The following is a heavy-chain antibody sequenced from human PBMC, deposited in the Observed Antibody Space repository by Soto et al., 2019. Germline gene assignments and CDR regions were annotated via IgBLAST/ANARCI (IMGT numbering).Heavy chain of an antibody. J-gene: IGHJ4*02. Sequence: QVQLVQSGAEVKKPGSSVKVSCKASGGTFSSYAISWVRQAPGQGLEWMGGIIPIFGTANYAQKFQGRVTITTDEATRTAYMELISLRAEDTAVYYCCIGGAHMVRGVIISDYWGQGTLVSVCS. D-gene: IGHD3-10*01. CDR1: GGTFSSYA. CDR3: CIGGAHMVRGVIISDY. V-gene: IGHV1-69*01. CDR2: IIPIFGTA.